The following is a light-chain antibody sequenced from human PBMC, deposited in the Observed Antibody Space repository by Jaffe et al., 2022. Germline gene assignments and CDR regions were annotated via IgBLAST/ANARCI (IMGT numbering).Light chain of an antibody. Sequence: QSALTQPRSVSGSPGQSVTISCTGTSSDVGGYKSVSWYQQHPGKAPKLMFYDVSKRPSGVPDRFSGSKSGNTASLTISGLQAEDEADYYCCSYAGSNVVFGGGTKLTVL. CDR1: SSDVGGYKS. V-gene: IGLV2-11*01. CDR2: DVS. J-gene: IGLJ2*01. CDR3: CSYAGSNVV.